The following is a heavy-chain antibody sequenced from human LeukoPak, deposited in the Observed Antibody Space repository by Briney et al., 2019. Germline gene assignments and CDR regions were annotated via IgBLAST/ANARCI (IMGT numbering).Heavy chain of an antibody. CDR3: ARAGRWEGRPHAFDI. Sequence: SETLSLTCTVSGGSISSYYWSWIRQPPGKGLEWIGYIYYSGSTNYKPSLKSRVTISVDTSKNQFSLKLSSVTAADTAVYYCARAGRWEGRPHAFDIWGQGTMVTVSS. J-gene: IGHJ3*02. CDR2: IYYSGST. CDR1: GGSISSYY. D-gene: IGHD1-26*01. V-gene: IGHV4-59*01.